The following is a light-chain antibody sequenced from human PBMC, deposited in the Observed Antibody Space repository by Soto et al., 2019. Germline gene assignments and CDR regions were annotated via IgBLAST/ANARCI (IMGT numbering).Light chain of an antibody. CDR2: EVS. V-gene: IGLV2-8*01. Sequence: QSVLTQPPSASGSPGQSVTITCTGTSSYVGGYKYVSWYQQHPGNAPKLMIYEVSKRPSGVPDRFSGSKSDNTAFLTVSGLQAEDEADYYCSSYAGSNSYVFGTGTKVTVL. CDR3: SSYAGSNSYV. J-gene: IGLJ1*01. CDR1: SSYVGGYKY.